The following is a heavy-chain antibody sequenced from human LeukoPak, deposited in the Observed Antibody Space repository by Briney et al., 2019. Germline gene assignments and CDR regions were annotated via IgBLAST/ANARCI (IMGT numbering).Heavy chain of an antibody. CDR2: IYYSGST. CDR3: ARHEQVGDYNYYYYGMDV. J-gene: IGHJ6*02. Sequence: SETLSLTCTVSGGSISSYYWSWIRQPPGKGLEWIGYIYYSGSTNYNPSLKSRVTISVDTSKNQFSLKLSSGTAADTAVYYCARHEQVGDYNYYYYGMDVWGQGTTVTVSS. CDR1: GGSISSYY. D-gene: IGHD4-17*01. V-gene: IGHV4-59*08.